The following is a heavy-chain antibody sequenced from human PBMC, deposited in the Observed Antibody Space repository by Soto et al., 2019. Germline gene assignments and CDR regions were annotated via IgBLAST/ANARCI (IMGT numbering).Heavy chain of an antibody. Sequence: SETRSRTWTVSGGSVSSVSYYWSCSQQRPGKGLEWIGYVYTPAYPRYNSSLKSRVTISVDTSKSQLSLRLNSVTAADTAVYYCASSAGHPGDFFYYNGMDVWGQGTTVTVS. CDR1: GGSVSSVSYY. CDR3: ASSAGHPGDFFYYNGMDV. V-gene: IGHV4-61*01. J-gene: IGHJ6*02. D-gene: IGHD3-10*01. CDR2: VYTPAYP.